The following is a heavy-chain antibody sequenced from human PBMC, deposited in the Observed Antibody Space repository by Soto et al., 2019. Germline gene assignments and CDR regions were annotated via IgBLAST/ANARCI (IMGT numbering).Heavy chain of an antibody. Sequence: GGSLRLSCAASGFTFDDYAMHWVRQAPGKGLEWVSGISWNSGSIGYADSVKGRFTISRDNAKNSLYLQMNSLRAEDTALYYCAKDYKYSSSGVDYWGQGTLVTVSS. V-gene: IGHV3-9*01. CDR3: AKDYKYSSSGVDY. CDR2: ISWNSGSI. J-gene: IGHJ4*02. D-gene: IGHD6-6*01. CDR1: GFTFDDYA.